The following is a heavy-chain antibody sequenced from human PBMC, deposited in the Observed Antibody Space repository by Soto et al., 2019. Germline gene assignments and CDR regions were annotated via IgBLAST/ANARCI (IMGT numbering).Heavy chain of an antibody. CDR2: INHSGST. CDR1: GGSFSGYY. D-gene: IGHD5-12*01. Sequence: SETLSLTYAVYGGSFSGYYWSWIRQHPGKGLEWIGEINHSGSTNYNPSLKSRVTISVDTSKNQFSLKLSSVTAADTAVYFCARGRSVLLLYSGYDYADCGQGNLLTVSS. CDR3: ARGRSVLLLYSGYDYAD. J-gene: IGHJ4*02. V-gene: IGHV4-34*01.